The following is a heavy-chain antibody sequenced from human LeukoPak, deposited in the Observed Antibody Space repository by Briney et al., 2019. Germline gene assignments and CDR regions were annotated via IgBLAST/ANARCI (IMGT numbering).Heavy chain of an antibody. D-gene: IGHD3-10*01. CDR1: GHTSGRYG. CDR2: INSDKGDT. Sequence: ASVKVSCKASGHTSGRYGISWVRQAPGRGLEWMAWINSDKGDTNYAQKFQGRLTLTTDTSTRTVYMELRSLRSDDTAVYYCARNTLWFRELDPWGQGTLVTVSS. V-gene: IGHV1-18*01. J-gene: IGHJ5*02. CDR3: ARNTLWFRELDP.